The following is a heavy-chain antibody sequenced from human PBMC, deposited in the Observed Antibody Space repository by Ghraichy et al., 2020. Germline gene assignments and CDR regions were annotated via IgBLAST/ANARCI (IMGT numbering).Heavy chain of an antibody. Sequence: ASVKVSCKASGYTFTSYDINWVRQATGQGLEWMGWMNPNSGNTGYAQKFQGRVTMTRNTSISTAYMELSSLRSEDTAVYYCARGVVVVPAAISWFDPWGQGTLVTVSS. D-gene: IGHD2-2*01. CDR2: MNPNSGNT. J-gene: IGHJ5*02. CDR3: ARGVVVVPAAISWFDP. CDR1: GYTFTSYD. V-gene: IGHV1-8*01.